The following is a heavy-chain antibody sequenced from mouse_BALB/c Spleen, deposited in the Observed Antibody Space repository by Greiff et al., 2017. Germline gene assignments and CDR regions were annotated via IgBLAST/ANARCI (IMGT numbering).Heavy chain of an antibody. J-gene: IGHJ2*01. CDR1: GFTFSSYT. CDR3: TRESNYYGSGFDY. CDR2: ISSGGSYT. D-gene: IGHD1-1*01. Sequence: DVKLVESGGDLVKPGGSLKLSCAASGFTFSSYTMSWVRQTPEKRLEWVATISSGGSYTYYPDSVKGRFTISRDNAKNTLYLQMSSLKSEDTAMYYCTRESNYYGSGFDYWGQGTTLTVSS. V-gene: IGHV5-6-4*01.